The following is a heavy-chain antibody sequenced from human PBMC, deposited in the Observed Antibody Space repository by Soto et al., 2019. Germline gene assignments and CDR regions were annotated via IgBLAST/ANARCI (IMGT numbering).Heavy chain of an antibody. J-gene: IGHJ4*02. CDR3: ARGGYISSSFPFDY. Sequence: QVQLQQWGAGLLKPSETLSLTCAVYGGSFSGYYWSWIRQPPGKGLEWIGEINHSGSTNYNPSLKSRVTISVDTSKNHFSLKLSSVTAADTAVYYCARGGYISSSFPFDYCGQGTLVTVSS. V-gene: IGHV4-34*01. D-gene: IGHD6-6*01. CDR1: GGSFSGYY. CDR2: INHSGST.